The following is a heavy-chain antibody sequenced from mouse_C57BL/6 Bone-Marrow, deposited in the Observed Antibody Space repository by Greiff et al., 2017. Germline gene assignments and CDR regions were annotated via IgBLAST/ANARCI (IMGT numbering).Heavy chain of an antibody. V-gene: IGHV14-4*01. D-gene: IGHD1-1*01. CDR1: GFTFKDDY. CDR2: IDPENGDT. J-gene: IGHJ3*01. Sequence: EVQLQQSGAELVRPGASVKLSCTASGFTFKDDYMHWVKQRPEKGLEWIGWIDPENGDTEYASKFQGKATITVDTSSNTAYLQLSSLPSEDAAVYSCTWVLLRYLFAYWGQGTLVTVSA. CDR3: TWVLLRYLFAY.